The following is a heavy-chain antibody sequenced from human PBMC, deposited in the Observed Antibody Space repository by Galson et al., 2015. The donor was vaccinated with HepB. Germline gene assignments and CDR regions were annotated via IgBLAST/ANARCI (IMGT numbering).Heavy chain of an antibody. CDR2: INPNSGGT. V-gene: IGHV1-2*02. CDR3: ARDTVRDSSSPNWFDP. Sequence: SVKVSCKTSGYTFTGYYMHWVRQAPGQGLEWMGWINPNSGGTNYAQKFQGRVTMTRDTSISTAYMELSRLRSDDTAVYYCARDTVRDSSSPNWFDPWGQGTLVTVSS. J-gene: IGHJ5*02. CDR1: GYTFTGYY. D-gene: IGHD6-13*01.